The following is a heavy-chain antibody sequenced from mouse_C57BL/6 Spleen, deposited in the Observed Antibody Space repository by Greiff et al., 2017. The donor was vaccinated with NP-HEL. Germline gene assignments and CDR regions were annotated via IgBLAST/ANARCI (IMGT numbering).Heavy chain of an antibody. CDR1: GYTFTDSY. V-gene: IGHV1-76*01. CDR3: AMDSMDY. Sequence: VQLQQSGAELVRPGASLKLSCKASGYTFTDSYINWVKQRPGQGLEWIARIYPGSGNTYSNEKFKGKATLTAEKSSSTAYMQLSSLTSEDSAVYFCAMDSMDYWGQGTSVTVSS. J-gene: IGHJ4*01. CDR2: IYPGSGNT.